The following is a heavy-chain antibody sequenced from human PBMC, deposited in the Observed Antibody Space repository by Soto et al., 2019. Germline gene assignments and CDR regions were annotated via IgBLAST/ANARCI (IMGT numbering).Heavy chain of an antibody. Sequence: SETLSLTCTVSGGSISSYYWSWIRQPPGKGLEWIGYIYYSGSTNYNPSLKSRATISVDTSKNQFSLKLNSMTAADTAVYYCARHNYGSGSTYFDYWGQGTRVTVSS. D-gene: IGHD3-10*01. J-gene: IGHJ4*02. CDR3: ARHNYGSGSTYFDY. V-gene: IGHV4-59*08. CDR2: IYYSGST. CDR1: GGSISSYY.